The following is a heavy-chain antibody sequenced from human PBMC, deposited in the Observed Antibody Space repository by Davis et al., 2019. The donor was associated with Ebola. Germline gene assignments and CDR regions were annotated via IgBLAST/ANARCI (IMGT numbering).Heavy chain of an antibody. CDR3: AKDQTAYVSSCFDD. J-gene: IGHJ5*02. V-gene: IGHV3-30*02. CDR2: IWYDGSNK. CDR1: GFTFSSYG. Sequence: GESLKISCAASGFTFSSYGMHWVRQAPGKGLEWVAVIWYDGSNKYYADSVKGRFTISRDNSKNTLYLQMDSLRIEDTAVYYCAKDQTAYVSSCFDDWGQGTLVTVSS. D-gene: IGHD3-16*01.